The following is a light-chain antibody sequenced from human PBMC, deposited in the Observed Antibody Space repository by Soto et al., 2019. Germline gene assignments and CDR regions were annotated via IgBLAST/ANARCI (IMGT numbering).Light chain of an antibody. CDR3: QQYGRSPPGT. Sequence: EIVLTQSPGTLSLSPGEKATLSCRASQSVTSSYLAWYQQRAGQTPRLLIYGASRRATGIPDRFSGAGSGTDFTLTISRLEPEDFAVYYCQQYGRSPPGTFGQGTGLDLK. CDR2: GAS. CDR1: QSVTSSY. V-gene: IGKV3-20*01. J-gene: IGKJ2*01.